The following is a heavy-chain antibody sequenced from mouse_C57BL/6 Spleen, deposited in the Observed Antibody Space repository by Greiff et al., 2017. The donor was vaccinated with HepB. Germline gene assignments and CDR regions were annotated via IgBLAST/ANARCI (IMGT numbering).Heavy chain of an antibody. CDR3: ARGDYYGSSDWYFDV. CDR2: ISYDGSN. V-gene: IGHV3-6*01. J-gene: IGHJ1*03. CDR1: GYSITSGYY. D-gene: IGHD1-1*01. Sequence: EVKLQESGPGLVKPSQSLSLTCSVTGYSITSGYYWNWIRQFPGNKLEWMGYISYDGSNNYNPSLKNRISITRDTSKNQFFLKLNSVTTEDTATYYCARGDYYGSSDWYFDVWGTGTTVTVSS.